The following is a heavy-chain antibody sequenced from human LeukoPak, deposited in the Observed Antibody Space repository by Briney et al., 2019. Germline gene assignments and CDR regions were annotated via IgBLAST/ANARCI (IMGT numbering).Heavy chain of an antibody. CDR2: IWYDGSNK. CDR1: GFTFSSYG. J-gene: IGHJ6*03. CDR3: ARYAAGGATRGDYYYMDV. V-gene: IGHV3-33*01. D-gene: IGHD1-26*01. Sequence: GRSLRLSCAASGFTFSSYGMHWVRQAPGKGLEWVAVIWYDGSNKYYADSMKGRFTISRDNSKNTLYLQMNSLRAGDTAVYYCARYAAGGATRGDYYYMDVWGKGTTVTVSS.